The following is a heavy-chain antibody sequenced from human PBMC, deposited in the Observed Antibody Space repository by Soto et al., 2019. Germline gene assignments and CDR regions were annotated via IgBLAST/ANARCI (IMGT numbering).Heavy chain of an antibody. CDR3: SCCSGGACHQNYGMDV. CDR1: GFTFSSCT. Sequence: EVHLVESGGGLVKPGGSLRLSCAVSGFTFSSCTMNWVRQAPGKGLEWVSSISPSTSHIYYADSVKGRLTISRDNAKNSRFLQMNSMRAEVTAVYYCSCCSGGACHQNYGMDVWGRGTTVTVSS. J-gene: IGHJ6*02. V-gene: IGHV3-21*01. CDR2: ISPSTSHI. D-gene: IGHD2-15*01.